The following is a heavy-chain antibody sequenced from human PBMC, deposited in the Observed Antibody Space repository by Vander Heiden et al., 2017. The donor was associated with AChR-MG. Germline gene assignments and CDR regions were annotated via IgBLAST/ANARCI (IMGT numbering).Heavy chain of an antibody. D-gene: IGHD1-20*01. Sequence: EVQLAQSGPEVIKPGESLKISCQGPGYSFPSYWIAWVRQMPGKGLEWVGLINPDDSDARYIPSFQGQVTISVDRSISTAFLQWSSLRASDTAVYYCARYNYYYFDLWGPGTLVTVSS. CDR3: ARYNYYYFDL. CDR1: GYSFPSYW. J-gene: IGHJ2*01. V-gene: IGHV5-51*01. CDR2: INPDDSDA.